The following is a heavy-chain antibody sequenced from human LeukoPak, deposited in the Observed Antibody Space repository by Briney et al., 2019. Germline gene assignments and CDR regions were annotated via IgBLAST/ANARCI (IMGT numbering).Heavy chain of an antibody. CDR3: ARAGNPLYYYYIDV. J-gene: IGHJ6*03. Sequence: GASVKVSFKASGYTFSGYYMNWVRQAPGQGLEWMGWINPNSGGTNYAQKFQGRVTMTSDTSISTAYMELSRLRSDDTAIYYCARAGNPLYYYYIDVWGKGSTVTVSS. CDR1: GYTFSGYY. CDR2: INPNSGGT. V-gene: IGHV1-2*02.